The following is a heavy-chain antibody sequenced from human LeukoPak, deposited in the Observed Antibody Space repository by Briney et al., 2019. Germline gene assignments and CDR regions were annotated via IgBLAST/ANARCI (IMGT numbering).Heavy chain of an antibody. CDR2: IWYDESGK. V-gene: IGHV3-33*06. J-gene: IGHJ1*01. Sequence: PGMSLRLSCAASGFRLSHSGMHWVRQAPGKGLEWVAVIWYDESGKIYADSVKGRFTISRDIFENTLYLQMNSLRAEDTAVYYCAKMEVVTADDKYFQYWGQGTLVTVSS. CDR1: GFRLSHSG. D-gene: IGHD2-21*02. CDR3: AKMEVVTADDKYFQY.